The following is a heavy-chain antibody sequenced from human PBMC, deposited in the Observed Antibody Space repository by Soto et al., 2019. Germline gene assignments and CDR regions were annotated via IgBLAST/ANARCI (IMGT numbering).Heavy chain of an antibody. Sequence: ASVKVSCKASGYTFTNFGISWVRQAPGQGLEWMGWISAYNGNTNYAQNFQGRVTMTIDTSTGTAYMELRSLTSDDTAIYYCAKNGQPPYYYYGLDVWGQ. CDR1: GYTFTNFG. CDR3: AKNGQPPYYYYGLDV. CDR2: ISAYNGNT. J-gene: IGHJ6*02. V-gene: IGHV1-18*01. D-gene: IGHD2-8*01.